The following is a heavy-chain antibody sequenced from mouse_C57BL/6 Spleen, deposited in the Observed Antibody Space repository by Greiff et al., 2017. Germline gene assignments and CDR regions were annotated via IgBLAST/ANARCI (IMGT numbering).Heavy chain of an antibody. CDR2: ISSGSSTI. J-gene: IGHJ4*01. V-gene: IGHV5-17*01. Sequence: EVQLVESGGGLVKPGGSLKLSCAASGFTFSDYGMHWVRQAPEKGLEWVAYISSGSSTIYYADTVKGRFTISRDNAKNTLFLQMTSLRSEDTAMYYCARGLDYDGGYAMDYWGQGTSVTVSS. CDR3: ARGLDYDGGYAMDY. D-gene: IGHD2-4*01. CDR1: GFTFSDYG.